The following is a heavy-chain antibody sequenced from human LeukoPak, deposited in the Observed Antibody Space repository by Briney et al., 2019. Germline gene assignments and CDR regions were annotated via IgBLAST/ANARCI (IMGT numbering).Heavy chain of an antibody. CDR2: ISSSSSYI. CDR3: ARDLYGDYDVCFDY. Sequence: GGSLRLSCAASGFTFSSYSMNWVRQAPGKGLEWVSSISSSSSYIYYADSVKGRFTISRDNAKNSLYLQMNSLRAEDTAVYYCARDLYGDYDVCFDYWGQGTPVTVSS. CDR1: GFTFSSYS. J-gene: IGHJ4*02. D-gene: IGHD4-17*01. V-gene: IGHV3-21*01.